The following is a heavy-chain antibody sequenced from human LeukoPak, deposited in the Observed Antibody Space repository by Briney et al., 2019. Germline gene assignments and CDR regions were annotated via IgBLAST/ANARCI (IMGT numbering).Heavy chain of an antibody. V-gene: IGHV3-21*01. D-gene: IGHD6-19*01. CDR3: ARNLGSSGSYFDY. J-gene: IGHJ4*02. CDR1: GFTFSSYS. Sequence: GGSLRLSCAASGFTFSSYSMNWVRQAPGKGLEWVSSISSSSSYIYYTDSVKGRFTISRDNAKNSLYLQMNSLRAEDTAVYYCARNLGSSGSYFDYSGQGTLVTVSS. CDR2: ISSSSSYI.